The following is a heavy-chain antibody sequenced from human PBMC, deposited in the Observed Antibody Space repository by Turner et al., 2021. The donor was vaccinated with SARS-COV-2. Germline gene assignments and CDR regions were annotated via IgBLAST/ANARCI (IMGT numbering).Heavy chain of an antibody. V-gene: IGHV1-24*01. J-gene: IGHJ5*02. D-gene: IGHD3-3*01. CDR1: GETLPELS. Sequence: QVQLVQSGAEVKKPGASVKVPCKVSGETLPELSMHWVRQAPGKGLEWMGGFYPEDGETIYAQKFQGRVTMTEDTSTDTAYMELSSLRSEDTAVYYCATLPSPHHDFWSGYYVFDPWGQGTLVTVSS. CDR3: ATLPSPHHDFWSGYYVFDP. CDR2: FYPEDGET.